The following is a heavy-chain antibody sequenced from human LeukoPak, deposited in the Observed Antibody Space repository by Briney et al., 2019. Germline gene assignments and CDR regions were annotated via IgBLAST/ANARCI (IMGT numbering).Heavy chain of an antibody. J-gene: IGHJ4*02. CDR3: ARDSGEYSSGWYLDY. CDR1: GGSISSGDYY. D-gene: IGHD6-19*01. CDR2: IFHGGNT. V-gene: IGHV4-30-2*01. Sequence: SETLSLTCTVSGGSISSGDYYWSWIRQPPGKGLEWIGYIFHGGNTYYSPSLKSRVTISVDRSKNQFSLRLNSVTAADTAVYYCARDSGEYSSGWYLDYWGQGTLVTVSS.